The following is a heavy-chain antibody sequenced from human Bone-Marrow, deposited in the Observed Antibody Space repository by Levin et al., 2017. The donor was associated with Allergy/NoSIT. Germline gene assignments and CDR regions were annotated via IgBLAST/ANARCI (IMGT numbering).Heavy chain of an antibody. J-gene: IGHJ4*02. Sequence: PGGSLRLSCAASGFTFSSYAMSWVRQAPGKGLEWVSAISGSGGSTYYADSVKGRFTISRDNSKNTLYLQMNSLRAEDTAVYYCAKDDYDFWSGYLGCDYWGQGTLVTVSS. D-gene: IGHD3-3*01. CDR3: AKDDYDFWSGYLGCDY. CDR1: GFTFSSYA. CDR2: ISGSGGST. V-gene: IGHV3-23*01.